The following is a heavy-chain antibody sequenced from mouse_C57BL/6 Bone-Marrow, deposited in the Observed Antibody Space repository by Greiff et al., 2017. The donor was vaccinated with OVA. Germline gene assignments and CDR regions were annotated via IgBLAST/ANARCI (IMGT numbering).Heavy chain of an antibody. CDR3: AIPYGNYGGYFDY. D-gene: IGHD2-1*01. J-gene: IGHJ2*01. CDR2: IHPSDSDT. CDR1: GYTFTSYW. V-gene: IGHV1-74*01. Sequence: QVQLQQPGAELVKPGASVKVSCKASGYTFTSYWMHWVKQRPGQGLEWIGRIHPSDSDTNYNQKFKGKATLTVENSSSTAYMQLSSLTSEDSAVYYCAIPYGNYGGYFDYWGQGTTLTVSS.